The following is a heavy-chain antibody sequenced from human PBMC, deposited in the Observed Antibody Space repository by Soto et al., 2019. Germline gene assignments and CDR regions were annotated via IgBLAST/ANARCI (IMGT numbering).Heavy chain of an antibody. J-gene: IGHJ4*02. Sequence: PSLPMCLRCTVAGGSSGGGGGCWNMKRKTPGKGLEWIGYIYYGGSTYYNPSLQSRVTMSVDRSRNQFSLKLNSVTAADTAVYYCARVRREYDNSGPVDYWGQGTLVTVSS. D-gene: IGHD3-22*01. V-gene: IGHV4-30-2*01. CDR3: ARVRREYDNSGPVDY. CDR1: GGSSGGGGGC. CDR2: IYYGGST.